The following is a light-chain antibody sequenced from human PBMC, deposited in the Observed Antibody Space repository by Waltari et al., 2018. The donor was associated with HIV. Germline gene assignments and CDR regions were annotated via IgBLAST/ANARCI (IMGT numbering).Light chain of an antibody. Sequence: QLVLTQSPSASASLGASVKLTCTLSSGHSSYAIAWHQQQPEKGPRYLMNLNSDGSHSKGDGIPDRFSGPSSGAERFLTIASLQAENEADYYCQTWAPGIRVFGGGTKLTVL. V-gene: IGLV4-69*01. CDR3: QTWAPGIRV. CDR1: SGHSSYA. CDR2: LNSDGSH. J-gene: IGLJ3*02.